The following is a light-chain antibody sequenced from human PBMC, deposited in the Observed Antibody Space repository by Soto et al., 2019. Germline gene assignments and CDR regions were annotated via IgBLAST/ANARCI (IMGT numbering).Light chain of an antibody. CDR1: QSVSSNY. CDR3: QQYANSPFT. CDR2: GAS. V-gene: IGKV3-20*01. J-gene: IGKJ2*01. Sequence: EIVLTQSPGTLPLSPGERATLSCRASQSVSSNYLVWYQQKPGQAPRPLIYGASSRATDIPDRFSGSGSGTDFPLTIRRLEPEDFAVYYCQQYANSPFTFGQGTKLEIK.